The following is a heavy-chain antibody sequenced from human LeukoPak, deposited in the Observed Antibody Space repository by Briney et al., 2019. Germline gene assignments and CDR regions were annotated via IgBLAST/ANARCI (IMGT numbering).Heavy chain of an antibody. V-gene: IGHV4-34*01. D-gene: IGHD2-8*02. Sequence: SETLSLTCAVYGGSFSGYYWSWIRQPPGKGLEWIGEINHSGSTNYNPSLKSRVTISVDTSKNQFSLKLSSVTAADTAVYYCARGGGVGGYSDYWGQGTLVTVSS. J-gene: IGHJ4*02. CDR2: INHSGST. CDR1: GGSFSGYY. CDR3: ARGGGVGGYSDY.